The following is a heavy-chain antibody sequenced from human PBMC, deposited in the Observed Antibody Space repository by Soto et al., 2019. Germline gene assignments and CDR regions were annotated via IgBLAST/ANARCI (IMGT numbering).Heavy chain of an antibody. CDR2: INPNSGGT. D-gene: IGHD1-7*01. CDR3: ARGITGTTTALYNYYGMDV. CDR1: GYTFTGYY. J-gene: IGHJ6*02. V-gene: IGHV1-2*04. Sequence: GASVKVSCKASGYTFTGYYMHWVRQAPGQGLEWMGWINPNSGGTNYAQKFQGWVTMTRDTSISTAYMELSRLRSDDTAVYYCARGITGTTTALYNYYGMDVWGQGTTVTVSS.